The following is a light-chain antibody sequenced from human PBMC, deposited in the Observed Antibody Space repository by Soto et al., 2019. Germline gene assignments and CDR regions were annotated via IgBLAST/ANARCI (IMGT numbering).Light chain of an antibody. Sequence: EIQVTKSPFALSASKGDRVTITCRASQSISSWLAWYQQKPGKAPKLLIYKASSLESGVPSRFSGSGSGTEFSLTISNLQHDDCASYCSQPYVKHSTFGEGTKVDI. CDR2: KAS. V-gene: IGKV1-5*03. CDR1: QSISSW. J-gene: IGKJ4*02. CDR3: QPYVKHST.